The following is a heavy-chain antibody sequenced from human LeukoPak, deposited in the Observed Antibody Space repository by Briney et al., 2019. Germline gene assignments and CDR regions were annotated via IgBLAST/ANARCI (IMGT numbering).Heavy chain of an antibody. CDR1: GFTFSSYA. Sequence: GGSLRLSCAASGFTFSSYAMHWVRQAPGKGLEWVADISYDGSNKYYADSVKGRFTISRDNSKNTLYLQMNSLRAEDTAVYYCARGPVVVQRFDYWGQGTLVTVSS. CDR3: ARGPVVVQRFDY. CDR2: ISYDGSNK. V-gene: IGHV3-30-3*01. D-gene: IGHD3-22*01. J-gene: IGHJ4*02.